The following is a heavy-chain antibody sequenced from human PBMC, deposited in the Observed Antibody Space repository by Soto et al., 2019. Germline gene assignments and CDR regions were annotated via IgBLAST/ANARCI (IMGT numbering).Heavy chain of an antibody. Sequence: GGSLRLSCAASGFTFSSYGMHWVRQAPGKGLEWVAVISYDGSNKYYADYVKGRFTISRDNSKNTLYLQMNSLRAEDTAVYYCGFFGFHGWFDPWGQGTLVTVSS. CDR1: GFTFSSYG. D-gene: IGHD3-10*01. CDR3: GFFGFHGWFDP. J-gene: IGHJ5*02. V-gene: IGHV3-30*03. CDR2: ISYDGSNK.